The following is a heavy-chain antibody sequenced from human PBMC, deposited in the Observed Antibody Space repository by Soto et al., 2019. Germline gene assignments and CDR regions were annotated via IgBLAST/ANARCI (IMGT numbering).Heavy chain of an antibody. CDR2: IIPIFGTA. CDR1: GGTFSSYA. D-gene: IGHD3-3*01. V-gene: IGHV1-69*01. J-gene: IGHJ4*02. Sequence: QVQLVQSGAEVKKPGSSVKVSCKASGGTFSSYAISWVRQAPGQGLEWMGGIIPIFGTANYAQKFQGRVTITADDSTTTAYMELSSLRSEDTAVYYCAREYYDFWTGYYGAGYWGQGTLVTVSS. CDR3: AREYYDFWTGYYGAGY.